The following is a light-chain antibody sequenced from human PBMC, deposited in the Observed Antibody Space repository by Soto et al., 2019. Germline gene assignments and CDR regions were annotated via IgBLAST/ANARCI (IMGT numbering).Light chain of an antibody. CDR3: QQANSFPLA. CDR1: QGISSW. J-gene: IGKJ4*01. CDR2: TVS. Sequence: DIHMTQSPSSVSASVGDRVTITCRASQGISSWLAWYQQKPGKAPKLLNYTVSSLQSGVPSRFSGSDSGTDFPPTTTSLQPEDLATYYCQQANSFPLAFGGGTKVEIK. V-gene: IGKV1-12*01.